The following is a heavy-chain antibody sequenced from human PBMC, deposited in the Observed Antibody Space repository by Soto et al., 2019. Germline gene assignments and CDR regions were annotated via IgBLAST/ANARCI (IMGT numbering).Heavy chain of an antibody. CDR1: GFTFSSSA. D-gene: IGHD2-2*03. CDR2: ISYDGNDK. CDR3: AKDGVGYCSSTSCPPEY. J-gene: IGHJ4*02. V-gene: IGHV3-30*04. Sequence: GGSLRLSCAVSGFTFSSSAMHWVRQAPGKGLEWVAAISYDGNDKYYADSVKGRFTISRDNSKNTLYLQMNSLRAEDTAVYYCAKDGVGYCSSTSCPPEYWGQGTLVTVSS.